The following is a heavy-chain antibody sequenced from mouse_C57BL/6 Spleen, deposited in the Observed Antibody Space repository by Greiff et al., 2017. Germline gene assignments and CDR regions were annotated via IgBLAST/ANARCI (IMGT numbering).Heavy chain of an antibody. CDR1: GFTFSSYT. V-gene: IGHV5-9*01. Sequence: EVQLQESGGGLVKPGGSLKLSCAASGFTFSSYTMSWVRQTPEKRLEWVATISGGGGNTYYPDSVKGRFTISRDNAKNTLYLQMSRLRSEDTALYYCARTTVVAMEYFDGWGTGTTVTVSS. J-gene: IGHJ1*03. CDR2: ISGGGGNT. CDR3: ARTTVVAMEYFDG. D-gene: IGHD1-1*01.